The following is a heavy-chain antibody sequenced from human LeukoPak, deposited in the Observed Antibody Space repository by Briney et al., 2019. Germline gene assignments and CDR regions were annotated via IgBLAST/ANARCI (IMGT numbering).Heavy chain of an antibody. D-gene: IGHD6-13*01. V-gene: IGHV3-74*01. CDR3: ARGYYSSSRFDS. J-gene: IGHJ4*02. Sequence: GGSLRLSCAASGFPFSNYWMHWVRQAPGKGLVWVSRVNSDGSTTNYADSVKGRFTISRDNAENTLYMRMNSLRPEDTAVYYCARGYYSSSRFDSWGQGTLITVSS. CDR1: GFPFSNYW. CDR2: VNSDGSTT.